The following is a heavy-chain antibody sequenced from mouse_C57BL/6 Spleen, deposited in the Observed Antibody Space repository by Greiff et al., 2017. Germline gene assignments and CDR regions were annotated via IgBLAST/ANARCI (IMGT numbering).Heavy chain of an antibody. Sequence: EVQLQQSGPELVKPGASVKISCKASGYSFTGYDMNWVKQSPEKSLEWIGEINPSTGGTTYNQKFKAKATLTVDKSSRTAYMQLKSLTSEDSAVYYCFYYGGFAYWGQGTLVTVSA. CDR2: INPSTGGT. J-gene: IGHJ3*01. V-gene: IGHV1-42*01. CDR1: GYSFTGYD. CDR3: FYYGGFAY. D-gene: IGHD1-1*01.